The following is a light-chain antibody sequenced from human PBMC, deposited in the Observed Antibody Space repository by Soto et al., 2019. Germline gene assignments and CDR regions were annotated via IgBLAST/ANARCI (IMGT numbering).Light chain of an antibody. CDR2: GAS. Sequence: EIVLTQAPGTLSLSPGERATLSCRASQIFSSTYLAWYQQKPGQAPRLLIYGASSMATGIPDRFSGSGSGKDFTLNISRLEPDDFAVYYCQQYGSSPPWTFGQGTKVEI. J-gene: IGKJ1*01. CDR1: QIFSSTY. CDR3: QQYGSSPPWT. V-gene: IGKV3-20*01.